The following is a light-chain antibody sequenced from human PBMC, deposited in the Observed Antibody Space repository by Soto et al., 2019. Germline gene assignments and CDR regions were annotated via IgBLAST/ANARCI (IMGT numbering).Light chain of an antibody. V-gene: IGKV1-39*01. Sequence: DIQMTQSLSSLSASVGDRVTITCRASQSISSSLNWYQQKAGKAPKLLIYAASNLQSGVPSRFSGSGSGTDFTLTISSLQPEDFATYFCQQSYTTPVYSFGQGTKVDI. CDR2: AAS. CDR1: QSISSS. CDR3: QQSYTTPVYS. J-gene: IGKJ2*01.